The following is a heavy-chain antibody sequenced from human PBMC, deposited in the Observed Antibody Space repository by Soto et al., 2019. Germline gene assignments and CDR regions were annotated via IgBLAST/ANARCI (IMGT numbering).Heavy chain of an antibody. CDR1: GGTFSSYA. D-gene: IGHD2-2*01. V-gene: IGHV1-69*06. Sequence: QVQLVQSGAEVKKPGSSVKVSCTASGGTFSSYAISWVRQAPGQGLEWMGGIIPIFGTANYAQKFQGRVTITADKSTSTAYMELSSLRSEDTAVYYCARSPCSSTSCYYYYGMDVWGQGTTVTVSS. CDR2: IIPIFGTA. J-gene: IGHJ6*02. CDR3: ARSPCSSTSCYYYYGMDV.